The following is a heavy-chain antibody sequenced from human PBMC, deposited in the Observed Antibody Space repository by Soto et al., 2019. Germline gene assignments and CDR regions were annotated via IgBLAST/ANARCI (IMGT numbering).Heavy chain of an antibody. Sequence: GASVKVSCKASGYTFTSYGISWVRQAPGQGLEWMGWISAYNGNTNYAQKLQGRVTMTTDTSTSTAYMGLRSLRSDDTAVYYCARAPGIAAAGTAFDYGGQGTLVPSPQ. V-gene: IGHV1-18*01. CDR2: ISAYNGNT. D-gene: IGHD6-13*01. CDR1: GYTFTSYG. CDR3: ARAPGIAAAGTAFDY. J-gene: IGHJ4*02.